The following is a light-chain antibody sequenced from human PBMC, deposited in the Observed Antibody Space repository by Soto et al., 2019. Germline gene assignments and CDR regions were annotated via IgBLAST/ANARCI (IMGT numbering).Light chain of an antibody. CDR3: QQYNSYWT. CDR2: KAS. J-gene: IGKJ1*01. CDR1: QSISSW. V-gene: IGKV1-5*03. Sequence: DIQMTQSPSTLSASVGDRVTITCRASQSISSWLAWYQQKPGKAPKLLIYKASSLESGVPSRFSGSGSGTEFTLTISSLQLYDFATYYCQQYNSYWTFGQGT.